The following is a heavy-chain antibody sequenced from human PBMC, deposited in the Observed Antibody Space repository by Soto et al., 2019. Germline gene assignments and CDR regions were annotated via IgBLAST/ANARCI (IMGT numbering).Heavy chain of an antibody. V-gene: IGHV1-69*19. CDR1: GGTFNTYA. CDR2: ISPMFGAA. Sequence: QVQLVQSGAEMKKPGSSVKVSCQSSGGTFNTYAMNWVRQAPGQGPEWMGDISPMFGAANYAPKFQGRVTITADESTGTSYMQWSSLTSEDTALYFCAREVQVHTPAFVYWGQGTLVTVS. D-gene: IGHD3-10*01. CDR3: AREVQVHTPAFVY. J-gene: IGHJ4*02.